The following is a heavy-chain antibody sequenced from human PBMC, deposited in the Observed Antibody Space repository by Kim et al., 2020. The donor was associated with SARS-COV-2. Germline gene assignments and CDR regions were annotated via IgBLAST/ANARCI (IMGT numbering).Heavy chain of an antibody. Sequence: GGSLRLSCTASGFTFGDYAMSWVRQAPGKGLEWVGFIRSKAYGGTTEYAASVKGRFTISRDDSKSIAYLQMNSLKTEDTAVYYCTRAIRFLEWFSQFDPWGQGTLVTVSS. D-gene: IGHD3-3*01. CDR1: GFTFGDYA. J-gene: IGHJ5*02. V-gene: IGHV3-49*04. CDR3: TRAIRFLEWFSQFDP. CDR2: IRSKAYGGTT.